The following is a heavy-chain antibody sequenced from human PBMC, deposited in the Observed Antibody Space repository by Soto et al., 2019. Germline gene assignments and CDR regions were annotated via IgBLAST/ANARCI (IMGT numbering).Heavy chain of an antibody. V-gene: IGHV3-48*02. CDR1: GFTFSSYS. CDR2: ISSSSSTI. J-gene: IGHJ3*02. Sequence: GGSLRLSCAASGFTFSSYSMNWVRQAPGKGLEWVSYISSSSSTIYYADSVKGRFTISRDNAKNSLYLQMNSLRDEDTAVYYCASATELYYDFWSGYYHDAFDIWGQGTMVTVSS. CDR3: ASATELYYDFWSGYYHDAFDI. D-gene: IGHD3-3*01.